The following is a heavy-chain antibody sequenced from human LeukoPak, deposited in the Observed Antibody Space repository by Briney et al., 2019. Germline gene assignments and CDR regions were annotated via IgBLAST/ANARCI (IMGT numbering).Heavy chain of an antibody. J-gene: IGHJ5*02. CDR3: ARGVPAAMGGYSSGWYVGNWFDP. CDR2: IYTSGST. D-gene: IGHD6-19*01. Sequence: SETLSLTCTVSGGSISSYYWSWIRQPAGKGLEWIGRIYTSGSTNYNPSLKSRVTMSVGTSKNQFSLKLSSVTAADTAVYYCARGVPAAMGGYSSGWYVGNWFDPWGQGTLVTVSS. V-gene: IGHV4-4*07. CDR1: GGSISSYY.